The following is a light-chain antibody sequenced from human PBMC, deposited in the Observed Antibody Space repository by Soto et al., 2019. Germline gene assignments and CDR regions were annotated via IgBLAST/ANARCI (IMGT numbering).Light chain of an antibody. CDR3: EAWYASLNGQFLV. V-gene: IGLV1-44*01. CDR2: SNN. J-gene: IGLJ3*02. CDR1: SSNIGSNT. Sequence: QSVLTQPPSASGTPGQRVTISCSGSSSNIGSNTVNWYQQLPGTAPKLLIYSNNQRPSGVPDRFSGSKSVTSASLAISGLPSEDEDDYDCEAWYASLNGQFLVFGGGTKLTVL.